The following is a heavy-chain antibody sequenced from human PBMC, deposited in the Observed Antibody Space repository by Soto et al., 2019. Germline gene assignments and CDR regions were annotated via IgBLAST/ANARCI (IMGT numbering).Heavy chain of an antibody. D-gene: IGHD6-19*01. CDR2: ITSGGGGA. Sequence: GGSLRLSCVASEVTFASYDMDWVRQAPGKGLEWVSLITSGGGGANYADSVKGRFTISRDNSKNTLYLQMNSLRAEDTAVYYCARRSSGWYPLDYWGQGTLVTVSS. J-gene: IGHJ4*02. V-gene: IGHV3-23*01. CDR1: EVTFASYD. CDR3: ARRSSGWYPLDY.